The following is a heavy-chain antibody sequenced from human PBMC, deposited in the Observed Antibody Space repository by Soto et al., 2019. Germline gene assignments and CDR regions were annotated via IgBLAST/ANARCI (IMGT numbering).Heavy chain of an antibody. J-gene: IGHJ3*02. D-gene: IGHD3-22*01. CDR1: GGSISSGDYY. CDR2: IYYSGST. Sequence: SETLSLTCTVSGGSISSGDYYWSWIRQPPGKGLEWIGYIYYSGSTYYDPSLKSRVTISVDTSKYQFSLKLSSVTASVSVVFYCARGPYYDSSGYSGDVFDIWGEGTMVT. V-gene: IGHV4-30-4*01. CDR3: ARGPYYDSSGYSGDVFDI.